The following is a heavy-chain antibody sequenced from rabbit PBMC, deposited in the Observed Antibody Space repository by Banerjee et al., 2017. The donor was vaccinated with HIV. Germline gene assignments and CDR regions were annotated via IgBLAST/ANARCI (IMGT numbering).Heavy chain of an antibody. CDR3: ARDIAGYDNDGYVFNL. J-gene: IGHJ4*01. Sequence: QSLEESGGDLVKPGASLTLTCTASGFSFSSSYWICWVRQTPGKGLEWIACINGGSSGSTVYASWVNGRFTISKTSSTTVTLQMTSLTAADTATYFCARDIAGYDNDGYVFNLWGPGTLV. CDR1: GFSFSSSYW. V-gene: IGHV1S40*01. D-gene: IGHD6-1*01. CDR2: INGGSSGST.